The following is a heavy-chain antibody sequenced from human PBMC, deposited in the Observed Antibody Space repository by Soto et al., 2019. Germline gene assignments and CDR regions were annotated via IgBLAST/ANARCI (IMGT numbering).Heavy chain of an antibody. CDR2: IYPGKSTT. CDR3: ARIHYGSGSYCDV. J-gene: IGHJ6*02. Sequence: PGESLKISCKGSGYTFNNYWIGWVLQMPGKGLEWIGIIYPGKSTTRYSPSFQGQVTISADKSISTAYLQWSSLKASDTAMYYCARIHYGSGSYCDVWGQGTTVTVSS. CDR1: GYTFNNYW. D-gene: IGHD3-10*01. V-gene: IGHV5-51*01.